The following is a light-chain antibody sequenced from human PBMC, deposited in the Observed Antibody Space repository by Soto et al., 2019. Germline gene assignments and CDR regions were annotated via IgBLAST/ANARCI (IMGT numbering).Light chain of an antibody. CDR2: GAY. CDR3: QQSSITPYT. Sequence: DIQMTQSPSSLSASVGDRVTITCRASQSISRYLNWYQQKPGKAPKLLIQGAYPLQSGAPSRFSGHGSGTNFTLTISSLQPEVSATYYCQQSSITPYTFGQGTKLEIK. V-gene: IGKV1-39*01. J-gene: IGKJ2*01. CDR1: QSISRY.